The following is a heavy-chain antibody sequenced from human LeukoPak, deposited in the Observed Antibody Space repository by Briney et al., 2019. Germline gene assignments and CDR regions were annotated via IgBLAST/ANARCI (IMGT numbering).Heavy chain of an antibody. V-gene: IGHV3-30*04. J-gene: IGHJ4*02. CDR3: ARGYSSGWYLGDYFDY. CDR2: ISYDGSNK. CDR1: GFTFSSYA. D-gene: IGHD6-19*01. Sequence: GRSLRLSCAASGFTFSSYAMHWVRQAPGKGLEWVAVISYDGSNKYYADSVKGRFTISRDNSKNTLYLQMNCLRAEDTAVYYCARGYSSGWYLGDYFDYWGQGTLVTVSS.